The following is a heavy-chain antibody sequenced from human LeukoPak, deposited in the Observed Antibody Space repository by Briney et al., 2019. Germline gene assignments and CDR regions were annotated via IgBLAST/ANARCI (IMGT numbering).Heavy chain of an antibody. CDR3: ARAGWYDSCGYYYYYYYYRDV. D-gene: IGHD3-22*01. J-gene: IGHJ6*03. V-gene: IGHV3-7*01. CDR2: IKQDGSER. Sequence: GGSLRLSCTASGFTFSSYCMSWARQAPGKGLEWVATIKQDGSERYYVDSVKGRFTISRDNAKNSLYLQMNSLRAEDTAVYYCARAGWYDSCGYYYYYYYYRDVLGKGTTVIVSS. CDR1: GFTFSSYC.